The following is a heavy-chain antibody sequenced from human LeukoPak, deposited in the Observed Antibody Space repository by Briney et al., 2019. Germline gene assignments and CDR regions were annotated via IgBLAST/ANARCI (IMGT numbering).Heavy chain of an antibody. D-gene: IGHD1-26*01. CDR3: ARDRKVGATLWRADY. V-gene: IGHV1-18*01. CDR2: ISAYNGNT. CDR1: GYTFTSYG. J-gene: IGHJ4*02. Sequence: ASVKVSCKASGYTFTSYGIGWVRQAPGQGLEWMGWISAYNGNTNYAQKLQGRVTMTTDTSTSTAYMELRSLRSDDTAVYYCARDRKVGATLWRADYWGQGTLVTVSS.